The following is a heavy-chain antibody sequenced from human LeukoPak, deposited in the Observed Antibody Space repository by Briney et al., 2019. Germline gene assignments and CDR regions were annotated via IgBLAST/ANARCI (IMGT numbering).Heavy chain of an antibody. Sequence: GASVKVSCRASGYTFTSYGISWVRQAPGQGLEWMGWINPNSGGTNYAQKFQGRVTMTRDTSISTAYMELSRLRSDDTAVYYCARSPPYSSSWYIDYWGQGTLVTVSS. CDR2: INPNSGGT. D-gene: IGHD6-13*01. CDR1: GYTFTSYG. J-gene: IGHJ4*02. V-gene: IGHV1-2*02. CDR3: ARSPPYSSSWYIDY.